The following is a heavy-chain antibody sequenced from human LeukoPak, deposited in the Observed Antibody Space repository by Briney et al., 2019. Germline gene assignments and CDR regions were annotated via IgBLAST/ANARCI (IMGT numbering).Heavy chain of an antibody. J-gene: IGHJ3*02. Sequence: SCKASGGTFSSYAMHWVRQAPGKGLEWVAVISYDGSNKYYADSVKGRFTISRDNSKNTLYLQMNSLRAEDTAVYYCAGYSYGFDAFDIWGQGTMVTVSS. D-gene: IGHD5-18*01. V-gene: IGHV3-30*04. CDR3: AGYSYGFDAFDI. CDR2: ISYDGSNK. CDR1: GGTFSSYA.